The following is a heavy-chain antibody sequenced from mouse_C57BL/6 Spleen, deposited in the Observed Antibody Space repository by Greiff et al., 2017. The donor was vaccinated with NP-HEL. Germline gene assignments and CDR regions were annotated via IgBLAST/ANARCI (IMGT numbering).Heavy chain of an antibody. D-gene: IGHD2-5*01. V-gene: IGHV1-82*01. J-gene: IGHJ4*01. CDR1: GYAFSSSW. Sequence: QVQLQQSGPELVKPGASVKISCKASGYAFSSSWMNWVKQRPGKGLEWIGDIYPGSGSTNYNEKFKSKATLTVDTSSSTAYMQLSSLTSEDSAVYYCAYSNYPYAMDYWGQGTSVTVSS. CDR3: AYSNYPYAMDY. CDR2: IYPGSGST.